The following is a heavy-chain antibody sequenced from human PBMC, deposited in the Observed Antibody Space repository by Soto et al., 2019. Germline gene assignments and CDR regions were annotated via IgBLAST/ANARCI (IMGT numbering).Heavy chain of an antibody. CDR2: ISKSDYT. D-gene: IGHD2-2*01. CDR1: GFAFNNYG. Sequence: GGSLRLSCTVSGFAFNNYGIKWVRQAPGKGLEWVSSISKSDYTYYSDSVTGRFTISRDNAKNSVSLQMNTLRVEDTAVYYCAREDSIIIPAVSDFWSQGTLVTVSS. CDR3: AREDSIIIPAVSDF. J-gene: IGHJ4*02. V-gene: IGHV3-21*01.